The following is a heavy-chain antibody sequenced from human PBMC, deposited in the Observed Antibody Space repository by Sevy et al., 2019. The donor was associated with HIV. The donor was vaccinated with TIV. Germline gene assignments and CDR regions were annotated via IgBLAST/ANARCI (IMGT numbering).Heavy chain of an antibody. CDR2: ISGSGDST. CDR1: GFTFSSSA. CDR3: AKGPDYGDYVGWIDP. Sequence: GGSLRLSCVASGFTFSSSAMSWVRQAPGKGLEWVSTISGSGDSTYFADSLKGRFTISRDNSKNTLYLQMDSLRAEGTAVYYCAKGPDYGDYVGWIDPWGQGTLVTVSS. V-gene: IGHV3-23*01. J-gene: IGHJ5*02. D-gene: IGHD4-17*01.